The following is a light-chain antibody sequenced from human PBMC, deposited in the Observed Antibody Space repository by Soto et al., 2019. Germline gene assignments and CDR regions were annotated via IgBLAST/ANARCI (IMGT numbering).Light chain of an antibody. CDR1: QSIDNF. Sequence: DIQITQSPSSLSASVGDRVTITCRPSQSIDNFLNWYEQKPGKAPKLLIYAASSLKSGVSSRFSGSGSGTDFTLTISSLQPEDSATYYCQQSYSTPYTFGQGTKWIS. V-gene: IGKV1-39*01. CDR3: QQSYSTPYT. CDR2: AAS. J-gene: IGKJ2*01.